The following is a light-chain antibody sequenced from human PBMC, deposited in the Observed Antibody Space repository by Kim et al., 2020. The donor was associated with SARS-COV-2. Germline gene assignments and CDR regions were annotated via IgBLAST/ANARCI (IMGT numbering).Light chain of an antibody. Sequence: LGQTVRITCQGGSLRRYYASGYRQKAGQAPVLVIYGGNNRPSGIPDRFSGSSSGNTASLTITGAQAEDEADYYCNSRDSSGNHYVFGTGTKVTVL. CDR2: GGN. J-gene: IGLJ1*01. V-gene: IGLV3-19*01. CDR3: NSRDSSGNHYV. CDR1: SLRRYY.